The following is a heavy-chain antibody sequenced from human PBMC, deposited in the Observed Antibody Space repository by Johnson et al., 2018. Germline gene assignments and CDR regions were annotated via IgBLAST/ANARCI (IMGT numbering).Heavy chain of an antibody. CDR1: GFMFSSYS. Sequence: EVQLVESGGGLVKXGESLRLSCAASGFMFSSYSMNWVRQTPGKGLEWVSCISSTSSYVYYADSVKGRFTISRDNAKNSLFLQLSSLRADDTAFYYCARGPAGRDGYNWDAFDIWGQGTMVTVSS. J-gene: IGHJ3*02. CDR2: ISSTSSYV. D-gene: IGHD5-24*01. V-gene: IGHV3-21*01. CDR3: ARGPAGRDGYNWDAFDI.